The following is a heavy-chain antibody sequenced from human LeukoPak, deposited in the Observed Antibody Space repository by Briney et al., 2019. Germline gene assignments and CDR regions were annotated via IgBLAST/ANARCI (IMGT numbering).Heavy chain of an antibody. D-gene: IGHD3-22*01. CDR3: ASYYYDSSGFDY. J-gene: IGHJ4*02. Sequence: SETLSLTCTVAGGSISSCYGSWIRQPPGEGLEWIGYIYYSGSTNYNPSLKSRVTISVDTSKNQFSLKLRSVTAADTAVYYCASYYYDSSGFDYWGEGTPATISS. CDR2: IYYSGST. V-gene: IGHV4-59*01. CDR1: GGSISSCY.